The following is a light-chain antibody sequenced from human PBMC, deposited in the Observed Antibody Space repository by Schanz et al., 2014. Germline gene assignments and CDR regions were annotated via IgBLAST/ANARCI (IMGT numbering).Light chain of an antibody. CDR1: QSISSW. V-gene: IGKV1-5*01. J-gene: IGKJ2*01. CDR2: DAS. Sequence: DIQMTQSPSTLSASVGDRVTITCRASQSISSWLAWYQQKPGKAPKLLIYDASSLESGVPSRFSGSGSGTEFTLTISSLQPDDFATYYCQQSYSILGAFGQGTKLESK. CDR3: QQSYSILGA.